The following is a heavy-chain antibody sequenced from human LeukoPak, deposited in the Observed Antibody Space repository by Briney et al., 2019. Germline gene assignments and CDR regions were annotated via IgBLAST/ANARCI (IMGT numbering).Heavy chain of an antibody. CDR2: FYARGNT. Sequence: PSETLSLTCNVSGGSISNYYWNWIRQPAGKGLEWIGRFYARGNTNYNPSLKSRVTMSVDTSKNQLSLKLTSVTAADTAVYYCAIDSGSYYDLHWGQGTLVTVSS. V-gene: IGHV4-4*07. CDR3: AIDSGSYYDLH. D-gene: IGHD1-26*01. CDR1: GGSISNYY. J-gene: IGHJ4*02.